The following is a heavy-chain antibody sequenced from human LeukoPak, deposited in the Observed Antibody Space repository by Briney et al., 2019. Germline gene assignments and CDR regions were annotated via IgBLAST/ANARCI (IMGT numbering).Heavy chain of an antibody. CDR2: IIPIFGTA. CDR3: AVGAKTGSYYYYYMDV. D-gene: IGHD1-26*01. Sequence: SVKVSCKASGGTFSSYAISWVQQAPGQGLEWMGGIIPIFGTANYAQKFQGRVTITADKSTSTAYMELSSLRSEDTAVYHCAVGAKTGSYYYYYMDVWGKGTTVTVSS. CDR1: GGTFSSYA. V-gene: IGHV1-69*06. J-gene: IGHJ6*03.